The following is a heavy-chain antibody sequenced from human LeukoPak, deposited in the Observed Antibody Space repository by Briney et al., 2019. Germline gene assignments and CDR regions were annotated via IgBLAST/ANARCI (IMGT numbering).Heavy chain of an antibody. D-gene: IGHD2-15*01. CDR2: INSDGSST. Sequence: GGSLRLSCAASGFTFSSYWMHWVRQAPGKGLVWVSRINSDGSSTSYADSVKGRFTISRDNAKNTLYLRMNSLRAEDTAVYYCARAPRCSGGSCPTYYFDYWGQGTLVTVSS. CDR1: GFTFSSYW. J-gene: IGHJ4*02. CDR3: ARAPRCSGGSCPTYYFDY. V-gene: IGHV3-74*01.